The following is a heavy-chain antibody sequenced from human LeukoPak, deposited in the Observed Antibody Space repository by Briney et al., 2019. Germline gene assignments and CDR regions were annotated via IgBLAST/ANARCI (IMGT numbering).Heavy chain of an antibody. J-gene: IGHJ4*02. CDR1: GFTVSSNY. Sequence: PGGSLRLSCAASGFTVSSNYMNWVRQAPGKGLEWVAVIYAGRGTYYADSVKGRFTISKDNYKNTLYLQMNSLRAEDTAVYYCARGDYVWGSYRHFDYWGQGTLVTVSS. D-gene: IGHD3-16*02. CDR3: ARGDYVWGSYRHFDY. V-gene: IGHV3-53*01. CDR2: IYAGRGT.